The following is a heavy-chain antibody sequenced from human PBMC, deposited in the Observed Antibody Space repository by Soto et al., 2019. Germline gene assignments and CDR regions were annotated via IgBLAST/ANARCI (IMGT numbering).Heavy chain of an antibody. J-gene: IGHJ5*02. V-gene: IGHV4-59*01. D-gene: IGHD2-15*01. Sequence: QVQLQESGPGLVKPSETLSLTCTVSGDSISRDYWSWIRQPPGKGLEWIGYIYSSGSTNYNPSLKSRVTKSLDTSKNQFSLNLKSVTDEDTAVYYCARVSESSRYYLPFDPWGQGTLVTVSS. CDR1: GDSISRDY. CDR2: IYSSGST. CDR3: ARVSESSRYYLPFDP.